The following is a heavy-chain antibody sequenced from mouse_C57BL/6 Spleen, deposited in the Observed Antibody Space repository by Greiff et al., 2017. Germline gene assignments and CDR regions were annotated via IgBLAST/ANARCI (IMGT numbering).Heavy chain of an antibody. CDR2: IDPSDRYT. CDR3: ARSGLLLRSHYFDY. D-gene: IGHD1-1*01. V-gene: IGHV1-50*01. J-gene: IGHJ2*01. Sequence: QVQLQQPGAELVKPGASVKLSCKASGYTFTSYWMQWVKQRPGQGLEWIGEIDPSDRYTNYNQKFKGKATLTVDTSSSTAYMQLSSLTSEDSAVYYCARSGLLLRSHYFDYWGQGTTLTVSS. CDR1: GYTFTSYW.